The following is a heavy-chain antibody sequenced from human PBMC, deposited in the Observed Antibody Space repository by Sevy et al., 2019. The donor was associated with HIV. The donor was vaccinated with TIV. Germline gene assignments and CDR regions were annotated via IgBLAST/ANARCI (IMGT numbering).Heavy chain of an antibody. CDR2: IYYSGST. D-gene: IGHD2-2*01. CDR1: GGSISSSSYY. J-gene: IGHJ4*02. Sequence: SETLSLTCTVSGGSISSSSYYWGWIRQPPGKWLEWIGSIYYSGSTYYNPSLKSRVTISVDTSKNQFSLKLSSVTAADTAVYYCASQTRRRVFFDYWGQRTLVTVSS. V-gene: IGHV4-39*01. CDR3: ASQTRRRVFFDY.